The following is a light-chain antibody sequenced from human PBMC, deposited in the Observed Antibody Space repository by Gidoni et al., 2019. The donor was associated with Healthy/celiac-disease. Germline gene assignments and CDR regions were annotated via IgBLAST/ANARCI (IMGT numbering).Light chain of an antibody. CDR3: QSYDSSLSGSNWV. CDR1: SSNIGAGYD. Sequence: QSVLTQPPSVSAAPGQSVTISCIGSSSNIGAGYDVHWYQQLPVTAPKLLIYGNSKRPSGVPDRFSGSKSGTSASLAITGLQAEDEADYYCQSYDSSLSGSNWVFGGGTKLTVL. J-gene: IGLJ3*02. CDR2: GNS. V-gene: IGLV1-40*01.